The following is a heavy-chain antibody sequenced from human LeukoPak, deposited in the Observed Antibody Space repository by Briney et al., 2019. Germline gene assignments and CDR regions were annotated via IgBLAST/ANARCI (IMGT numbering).Heavy chain of an antibody. CDR2: ITWNSGSI. V-gene: IGHV3-9*01. CDR1: GFTFDDYA. Sequence: GGSLRLSCVASGFTFDDYAMYWVRQAPGKGLEWVSGITWNSGSIGYADSVKGRFTISRDNAKNSLYLQMNSLRAEDTALYYCSKEAASSGWYPWFDPWGQGTLVTVSS. D-gene: IGHD6-13*01. J-gene: IGHJ5*02. CDR3: SKEAASSGWYPWFDP.